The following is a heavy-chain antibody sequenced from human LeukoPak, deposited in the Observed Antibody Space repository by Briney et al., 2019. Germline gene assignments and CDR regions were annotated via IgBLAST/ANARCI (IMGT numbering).Heavy chain of an antibody. D-gene: IGHD5-18*01. V-gene: IGHV3-30*02. CDR2: IRYDRSNK. J-gene: IGHJ4*02. Sequence: GGSLRLSCAASGFTFSSYGMHWVRQAPGKGLEWVAFIRYDRSNKYYADSVKGRFTISRDNSKNTLYLQMNSLRAEDTAVYYCAKDRTGRLWSTLDYWGQGTLVTVSS. CDR3: AKDRTGRLWSTLDY. CDR1: GFTFSSYG.